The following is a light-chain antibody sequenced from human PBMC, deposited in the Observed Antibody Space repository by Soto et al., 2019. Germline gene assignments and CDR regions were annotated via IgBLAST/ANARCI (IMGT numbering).Light chain of an antibody. V-gene: IGLV2-14*03. J-gene: IGLJ1*01. CDR1: MRDVGAYNL. CDR3: QSYDSTLSARYV. Sequence: QSVLTQPASVSGSAGQSITISCSGTMRDVGAYNLVSWYQQHPGTAPKLIIFGNINRPSGVPDRFSGSKSGTSASLAITGLQPEDEGDYYCQSYDSTLSARYVFGTGTKVTVL. CDR2: GNI.